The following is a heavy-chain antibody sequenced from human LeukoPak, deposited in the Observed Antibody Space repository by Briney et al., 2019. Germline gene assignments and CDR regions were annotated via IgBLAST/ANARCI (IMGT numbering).Heavy chain of an antibody. CDR1: GFTFSSYA. CDR3: ARGKYQLPKLYYYYYGMDV. D-gene: IGHD2-2*01. Sequence: GSLRLSCSASGFTFSSYAMHWVRQAPGKGLEYVSAISSNGGSTYYADSVKGRFTISRDNSKNTLYLQMSSLRAEDTAVYYCARGKYQLPKLYYYYYGMDVWGQGTTVTVSS. J-gene: IGHJ6*02. CDR2: ISSNGGST. V-gene: IGHV3-64D*09.